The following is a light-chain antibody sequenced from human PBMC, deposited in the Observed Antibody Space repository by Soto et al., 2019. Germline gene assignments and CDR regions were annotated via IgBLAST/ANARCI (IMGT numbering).Light chain of an antibody. V-gene: IGKV3-20*01. Sequence: EIVLTQSPGTLSLSPGERATPSCRASQSVSSSYLAWYQQKPGQAPRLLIYGASSRATGIPDRFSGSGSGTDFTLTISRPEPEDFAVYYCQQYGSSPWTFGQGTKV. CDR2: GAS. J-gene: IGKJ1*01. CDR1: QSVSSSY. CDR3: QQYGSSPWT.